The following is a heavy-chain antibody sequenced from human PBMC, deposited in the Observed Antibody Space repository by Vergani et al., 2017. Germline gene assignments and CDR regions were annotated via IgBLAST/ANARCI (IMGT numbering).Heavy chain of an antibody. Sequence: QLQLQESGPGLVKPSATLYLTCSVSGASIRSSNYYWGWIRQPPGKGLEWIASIYYSGSTYYNPSLKSRVTISVDTSKNQFSLTLSSVTAADTAVYFCARHSTVEWLVKLGWIDPWGQGILVTVSS. CDR2: IYYSGST. CDR3: ARHSTVEWLVKLGWIDP. J-gene: IGHJ5*02. D-gene: IGHD6-19*01. V-gene: IGHV4-39*01. CDR1: GASIRSSNYY.